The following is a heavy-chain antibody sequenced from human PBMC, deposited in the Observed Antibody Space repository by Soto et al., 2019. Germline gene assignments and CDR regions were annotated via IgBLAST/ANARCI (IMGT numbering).Heavy chain of an antibody. D-gene: IGHD3-3*01. CDR1: GFTFSHAW. V-gene: IGHV3-15*01. CDR2: INRKVDGEIT. Sequence: EVQLVESGGGLVNPGGSLRLSCAASGFTFSHAWMTWVRQAPGKGLEWVGRINRKVDGEITDYAAPVRGRFTISRDDSENTLSLQMNSLKTEDTAVYYCATDSASTISAPLIFWGKGTTVTVSS. CDR3: ATDSASTISAPLIF. J-gene: IGHJ6*04.